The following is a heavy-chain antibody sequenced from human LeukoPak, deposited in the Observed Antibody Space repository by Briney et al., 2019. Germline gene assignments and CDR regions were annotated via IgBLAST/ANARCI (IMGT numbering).Heavy chain of an antibody. V-gene: IGHV3-21*01. D-gene: IGHD5-24*01. Sequence: GGSLRLSCAASGFTFSSYSMNWVRQAPGKGLEWVSSISSSSSYIYYADSVKGRFTISRDNAKNSLYLQMNSLRAEDTAVYYCARDRSPHVDNYYYYGMDVWGQGTTVTVSS. CDR3: ARDRSPHVDNYYYYGMDV. CDR1: GFTFSSYS. J-gene: IGHJ6*02. CDR2: ISSSSSYI.